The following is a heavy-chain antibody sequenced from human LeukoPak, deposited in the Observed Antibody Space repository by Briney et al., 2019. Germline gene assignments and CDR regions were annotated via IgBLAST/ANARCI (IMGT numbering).Heavy chain of an antibody. V-gene: IGHV3-23*01. CDR1: GFTFSSYA. CDR3: AKGRSGVVVAALNY. J-gene: IGHJ4*02. D-gene: IGHD2-15*01. CDR2: ISGSGDST. Sequence: GASLRLSCAASGFTFSSYAMSWVRQAPGKGLEWVSTISGSGDSTYYADSVKGRFTISRDNSKNTLYLQMISLRADDTAVYYCAKGRSGVVVAALNYWGQGTPVTVSS.